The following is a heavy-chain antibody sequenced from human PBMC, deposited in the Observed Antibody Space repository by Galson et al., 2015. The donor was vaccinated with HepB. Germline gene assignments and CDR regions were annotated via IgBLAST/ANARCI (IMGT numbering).Heavy chain of an antibody. V-gene: IGHV1-46*01. CDR2: INPSGGST. Sequence: SVKVSCKASGYTFTGYYIHWVRQAPGQGLEWMGIINPSGGSTSYAQKFKGRVTMTRDTSTSTVYMELSSLRSEDTAVYYCARGYYYDSRVGSFQHWGQGTLVTVSS. J-gene: IGHJ1*01. CDR1: GYTFTGYY. D-gene: IGHD3-22*01. CDR3: ARGYYYDSRVGSFQH.